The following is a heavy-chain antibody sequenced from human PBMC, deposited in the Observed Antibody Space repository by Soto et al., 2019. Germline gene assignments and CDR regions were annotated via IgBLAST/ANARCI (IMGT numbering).Heavy chain of an antibody. Sequence: EVQLVESGGGLVKPGGSLRLSCAASGFTFSSYSMNWVRQAPGTGLEWVSSISSSSSYIYYADSVKGRFTISRDNAKNSLYLQMNSLRAEDTAVYYCARELVRGVDYYYYGMDVWGQGTTVTVSS. CDR2: ISSSSSYI. CDR1: GFTFSSYS. J-gene: IGHJ6*02. V-gene: IGHV3-21*01. D-gene: IGHD6-6*01. CDR3: ARELVRGVDYYYYGMDV.